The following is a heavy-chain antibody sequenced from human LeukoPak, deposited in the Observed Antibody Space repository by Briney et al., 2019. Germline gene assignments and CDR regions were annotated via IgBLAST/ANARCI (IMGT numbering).Heavy chain of an antibody. V-gene: IGHV3-23*01. CDR1: GFTFSSYA. J-gene: IGHJ4*02. Sequence: GGSLRLSCAASGFTFSSYAMSWVRQAPGKGLEWVSAISGNGGSTYYADSVKGRFTISRDNPKNTLYLQMNSLRAEDTAVYYCAKGGWETFDYWGQGTLVTVSS. CDR2: ISGNGGST. CDR3: AKGGWETFDY. D-gene: IGHD6-19*01.